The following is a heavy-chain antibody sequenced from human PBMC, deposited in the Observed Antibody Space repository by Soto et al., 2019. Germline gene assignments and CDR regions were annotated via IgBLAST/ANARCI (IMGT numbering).Heavy chain of an antibody. CDR3: AHYRIFGDYMYYFDS. CDR1: GFSLSTSRVG. D-gene: IGHD4-17*01. V-gene: IGHV2-5*02. J-gene: IGHJ4*02. Sequence: QITLKESGPTLVKPTQTLTLTCTFSGFSLSTSRVGVGWIRQPPGKALEWLALIYWDDDKRYSPSLKTRLTIXXDXSXXPLVLTMPNMDPVDTATYYCAHYRIFGDYMYYFDSWGQGTLVTVSS. CDR2: IYWDDDK.